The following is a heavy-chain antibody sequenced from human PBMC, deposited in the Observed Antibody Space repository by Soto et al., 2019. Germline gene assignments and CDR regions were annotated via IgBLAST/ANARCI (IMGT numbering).Heavy chain of an antibody. CDR3: AREATVVAALSDAFDI. D-gene: IGHD2-15*01. J-gene: IGHJ3*02. V-gene: IGHV4-31*03. CDR2: IYYSGST. CDR1: GGSISSGGYY. Sequence: QVQLQESGPGLVKPSQTLSLTCTVSGGSISSGGYYWSWIRQHPGKGLEWIGYIYYSGSTYYNPSLKSRVPISVDTSNNQFSLKLSSVTAADTAVYYCAREATVVAALSDAFDIWGQGTMVTVSS.